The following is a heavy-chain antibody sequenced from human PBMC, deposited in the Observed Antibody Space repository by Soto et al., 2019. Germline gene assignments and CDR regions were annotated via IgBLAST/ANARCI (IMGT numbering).Heavy chain of an antibody. J-gene: IGHJ4*02. CDR1: GFTFSNAW. CDR3: ARERYYDSSGLFDY. V-gene: IGHV3-15*07. D-gene: IGHD3-22*01. Sequence: PGGSLRLSCAASGFTFSNAWMNWVRQAPGKGLEWVGRIKSKTDGGTTDYAAPVKGRFTISRDDSKNTLYLQMNSLRAEDTAVYYCARERYYDSSGLFDYWGQGTLVTAPQ. CDR2: IKSKTDGGTT.